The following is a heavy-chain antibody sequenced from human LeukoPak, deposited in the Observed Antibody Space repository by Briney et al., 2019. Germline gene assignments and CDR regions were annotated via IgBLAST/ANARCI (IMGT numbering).Heavy chain of an antibody. V-gene: IGHV3-11*04. CDR3: ARVGRGATRYFNY. CDR1: GGSISSYY. J-gene: IGHJ4*02. CDR2: ISSSGSTI. Sequence: LSLTCTVSGGSISSYYWSWIRQAPGKGLEWVSYISSSGSTIYYADSVKGRFTISRDNAKNSLYLQMNSLRAEDTAVYYCARVGRGATRYFNYWGQGTLVTVSS. D-gene: IGHD1-26*01.